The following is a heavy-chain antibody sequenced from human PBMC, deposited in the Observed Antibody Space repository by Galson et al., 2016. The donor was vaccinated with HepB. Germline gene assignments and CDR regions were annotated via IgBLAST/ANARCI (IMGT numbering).Heavy chain of an antibody. CDR3: ARGDNPDYGDYASAYYYMDV. CDR1: GGSFSGYY. CDR2: INHSGST. J-gene: IGHJ6*03. D-gene: IGHD4-17*01. Sequence: SETLSLTCAVYGGSFSGYYWSWIRQPPGKGLEWIGEINHSGSTNYDPSLKSRVTISVDTSKNQFSLKLSSVTAVDTAVYYCARGDNPDYGDYASAYYYMDVWGKGTTVTVSS. V-gene: IGHV4-34*01.